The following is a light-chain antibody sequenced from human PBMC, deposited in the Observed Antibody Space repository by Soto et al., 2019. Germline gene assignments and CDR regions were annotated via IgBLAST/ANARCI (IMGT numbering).Light chain of an antibody. CDR2: AAS. J-gene: IGKJ1*01. CDR1: QGISNN. CDR3: QQYNSYPRT. V-gene: IGKV1-16*02. Sequence: DIQMTQSPSSLSASVGDRVTITCRASQGISNNLAWFQQKPGKAPKSLIYAASRLQSGVPSKFSSGSGTDFTLTISSLQPEDFATYYCQQYNSYPRTFGQGTKVEIK.